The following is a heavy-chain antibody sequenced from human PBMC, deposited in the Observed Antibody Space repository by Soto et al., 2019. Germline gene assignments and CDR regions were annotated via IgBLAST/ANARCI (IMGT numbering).Heavy chain of an antibody. CDR3: ASDSGGLLYGSVNPYAMDA. V-gene: IGHV4-59*01. D-gene: IGHD3-10*01. J-gene: IGHJ6*02. CDR2: IHYSGST. CDR1: RGSIGDKS. Sequence: SETLSLTCTVPRGSIGDKSWSCVRQPPGKGLEWIGYIHYSGSTNYNPSLKSRVTISVDTSKNQFSLKLSSVTAADTAVYYCASDSGGLLYGSVNPYAMDAWGQGTTVT.